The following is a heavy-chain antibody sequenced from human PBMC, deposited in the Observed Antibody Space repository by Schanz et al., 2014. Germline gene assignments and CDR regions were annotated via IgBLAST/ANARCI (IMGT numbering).Heavy chain of an antibody. CDR3: AKDPSHGDYDYYFDS. V-gene: IGHV3-7*05. Sequence: EVQLVESGGGLVQPGGSLRLSCGGSGFTFSKYWMSWVRQAPGKGLEWVANIKQDGSEKYYVDAVKGRFTISRDNAKNSMYLHMKSLRAEDTAVYYCAKDPSHGDYDYYFDSWGQGTLVTVSS. D-gene: IGHD3-22*01. J-gene: IGHJ4*02. CDR1: GFTFSKYW. CDR2: IKQDGSEK.